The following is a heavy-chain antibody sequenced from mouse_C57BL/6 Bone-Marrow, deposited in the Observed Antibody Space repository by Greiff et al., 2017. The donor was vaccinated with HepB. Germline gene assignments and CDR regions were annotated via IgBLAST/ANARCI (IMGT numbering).Heavy chain of an antibody. D-gene: IGHD1-1*01. Sequence: VQLQQSGAELVRPGASVTLSCKASGYTFTDYEMHWVKQTPVHGLEWIGAIDPETGGTAYNQKFKGKAILTADKSSSTAYMELRSLTSEDSAVYYCTRNYYGSSHFDYWGQGTTLTVSS. CDR3: TRNYYGSSHFDY. CDR1: GYTFTDYE. J-gene: IGHJ2*01. V-gene: IGHV1-15*01. CDR2: IDPETGGT.